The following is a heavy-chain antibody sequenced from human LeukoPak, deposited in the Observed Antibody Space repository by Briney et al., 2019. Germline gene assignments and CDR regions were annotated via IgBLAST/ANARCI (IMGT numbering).Heavy chain of an antibody. CDR2: SKYDGSTT. J-gene: IGHJ5*02. CDR1: GFAISGYW. V-gene: IGHV3-74*03. CDR3: ARSDWFDP. Sequence: PGGSLRLSCAASGFAISGYWMSWIRQAPGKGLVWVSRSKYDGSTTMYADSVKGRFTISRDNAKNTLYLQMNSLRGDDTAVYYCARSDWFDPWGRGILVTVSS.